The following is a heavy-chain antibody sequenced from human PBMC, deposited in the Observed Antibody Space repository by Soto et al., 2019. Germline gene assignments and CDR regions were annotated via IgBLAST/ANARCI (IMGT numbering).Heavy chain of an antibody. CDR2: IIPIFGTA. CDR3: ASAGDLGSGWDSWFDP. CDR1: GGTFSSYA. Sequence: QVQLVQSGAEVKKPGSSVKVSCKASGGTFSSYAISWVRQAPGQGLEWMGGIIPIFGTANYAQKFQGRVTVPADKSTITAYMELGSVRSEDTAVYYCASAGDLGSGWDSWFDPWGQGTLVTVSS. V-gene: IGHV1-69*06. D-gene: IGHD6-19*01. J-gene: IGHJ5*02.